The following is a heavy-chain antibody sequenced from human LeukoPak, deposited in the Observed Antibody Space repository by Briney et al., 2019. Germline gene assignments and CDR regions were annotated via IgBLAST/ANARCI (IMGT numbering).Heavy chain of an antibody. J-gene: IGHJ4*02. CDR2: IYPGDSDT. D-gene: IGHD3-10*01. Sequence: GESLKISCKGSGYRFINFWIAWVRQMPGKGLEWMGIIYPGDSDTRYRPSFQGQVTISADKSISTAYLQWSSLKASDTAMYYCARLEDYYGSGSYYDCWGQGTLVTVSS. CDR3: ARLEDYYGSGSYYDC. V-gene: IGHV5-51*01. CDR1: GYRFINFW.